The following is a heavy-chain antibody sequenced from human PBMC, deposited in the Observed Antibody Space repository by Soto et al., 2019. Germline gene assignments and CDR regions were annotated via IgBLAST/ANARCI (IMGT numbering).Heavy chain of an antibody. J-gene: IGHJ4*02. CDR1: GFTFSSYG. CDR2: IWYDGSNK. Sequence: GGSLRLSCAASGFTFSSYGMHWVRQAPGKGLEWVAVIWYDGSNKYYADSVKGRFTISRDNSKNTLYLQMNSLRAEDTAVYYCARAGPYYYDSSGSYPDYWGQGTMVTVYS. D-gene: IGHD3-22*01. V-gene: IGHV3-33*01. CDR3: ARAGPYYYDSSGSYPDY.